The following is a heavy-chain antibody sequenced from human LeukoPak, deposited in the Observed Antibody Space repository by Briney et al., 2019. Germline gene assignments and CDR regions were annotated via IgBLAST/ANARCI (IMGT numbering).Heavy chain of an antibody. D-gene: IGHD6-19*01. J-gene: IGHJ4*02. V-gene: IGHV4-39*01. CDR2: IYYNGIT. Sequence: PSETLSLTCSVSGGLITSTIHYWAWIRQPPGQGLEWIASIYYNGITYYNASLESRVTMSVDTSRNQFSLRLSSVSAADTSVYYCARVALRGWYYFDYWGQGTLVTVSS. CDR3: ARVALRGWYYFDY. CDR1: GGLITSTIHY.